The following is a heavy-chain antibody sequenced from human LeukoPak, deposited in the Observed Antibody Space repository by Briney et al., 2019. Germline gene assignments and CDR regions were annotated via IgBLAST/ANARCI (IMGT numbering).Heavy chain of an antibody. Sequence: PGESLRLSCVASGFTVGSNYMSWVRQAPGKGLEWVSVIYSGGTTFYADSVKGRFTISRDNSKNTLHLHMNSLRAEDTAVYYCARSSTIGAAGLFDHWGQGTLVTVSS. CDR3: ARSSTIGAAGLFDH. V-gene: IGHV3-53*01. D-gene: IGHD6-13*01. J-gene: IGHJ4*02. CDR1: GFTVGSNY. CDR2: IYSGGTT.